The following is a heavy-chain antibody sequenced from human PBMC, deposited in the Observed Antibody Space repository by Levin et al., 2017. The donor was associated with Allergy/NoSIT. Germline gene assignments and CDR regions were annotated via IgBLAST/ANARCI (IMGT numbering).Heavy chain of an antibody. V-gene: IGHV4-59*01. Sequence: PSETLSLTCTVSGGSISSYYWSWIRQPPGKGLEWIGYIYYSGSTNYNPSLKSRVTISVDTSKNQFSLKLSSVTAADTAVYYCARYSSSWTDYYYYMDGWGKGTTVTVSS. CDR3: ARYSSSWTDYYYYMDG. J-gene: IGHJ6*03. CDR2: IYYSGST. D-gene: IGHD6-13*01. CDR1: GGSISSYY.